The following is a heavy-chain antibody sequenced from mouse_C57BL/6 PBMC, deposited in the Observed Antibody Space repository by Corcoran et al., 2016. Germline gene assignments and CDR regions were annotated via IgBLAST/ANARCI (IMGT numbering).Heavy chain of an antibody. CDR3: ARSPFYDGYYAWFAY. Sequence: EVQLQQSGPVLVKPGASVKMSCKASGYTFTDYYMNWVKQSHGKSLEWIGVINPYNGGTSYNQKFKGKATLTVDKSSSTAYMELNCLTSEDSAVYYCARSPFYDGYYAWFAYWGQGTLVTVSA. CDR2: INPYNGGT. CDR1: GYTFTDYY. V-gene: IGHV1-19*01. D-gene: IGHD2-3*01. J-gene: IGHJ3*01.